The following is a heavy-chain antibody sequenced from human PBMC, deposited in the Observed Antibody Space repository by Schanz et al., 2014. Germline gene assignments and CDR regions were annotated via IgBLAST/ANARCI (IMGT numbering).Heavy chain of an antibody. Sequence: QVQLVESGGGVVQPGRSLRLSCAASGFIFSSYGLHWVRQAPGKGLEWVAVIWSDGSGKYYADSVKGRFTISRDSPKNTLYLQMNSLRAEDTALYYCARANYRRKINFDYWGRGTLVTVSS. J-gene: IGHJ4*02. D-gene: IGHD3-10*01. V-gene: IGHV3-33*01. CDR1: GFIFSSYG. CDR3: ARANYRRKINFDY. CDR2: IWSDGSGK.